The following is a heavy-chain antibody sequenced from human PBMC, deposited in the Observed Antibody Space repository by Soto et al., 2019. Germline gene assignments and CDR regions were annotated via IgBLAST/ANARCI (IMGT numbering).Heavy chain of an antibody. CDR2: SKDRGST. Sequence: PSQTLSLTCAVYRWSFSRYYWSWIHQPPGQELECSRESKDRGSTSYNRSLRGRVTISVYTSKNQFSLKLSSVTASDTSSYYCGRWRVEGGSECWFEPWRQVTLVTVSS. D-gene: IGHD6-25*01. CDR3: GRWRVEGGSECWFEP. J-gene: IGHJ5*02. CDR1: RWSFSRYY. V-gene: IGHV4-34*01.